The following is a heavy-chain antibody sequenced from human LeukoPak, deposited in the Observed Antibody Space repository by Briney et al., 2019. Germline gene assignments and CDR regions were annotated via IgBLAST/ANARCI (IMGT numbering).Heavy chain of an antibody. CDR2: INPNSGGT. V-gene: IGHV1-2*02. D-gene: IGHD6-6*01. J-gene: IGHJ4*02. CDR1: GHTFTDYY. Sequence: ASVKVSCKASGHTFTDYYMHWVRQAPGQGFEWMGWINPNSGGTNYAQKFQGRVTMTRDTSISTAYMELTSLRSDDTAVYYCTRGLSIATRPAYYFDYWGQGTLVTVPS. CDR3: TRGLSIATRPAYYFDY.